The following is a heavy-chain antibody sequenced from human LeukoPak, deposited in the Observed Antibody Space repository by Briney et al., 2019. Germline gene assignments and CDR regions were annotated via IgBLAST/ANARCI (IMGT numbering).Heavy chain of an antibody. CDR2: IKQDGSEK. Sequence: GGSLRLSCAASGFTFSSYWMSWVRQAPGKGLEWVANIKQDGSEKYYVDSVKGRFTISRDNAKNSLYLQMNSLRAEDTAVHYCARDANYYDSSGYYAYYYYGMDVWGQGTTVTVSS. CDR3: ARDANYYDSSGYYAYYYYGMDV. V-gene: IGHV3-7*01. J-gene: IGHJ6*02. CDR1: GFTFSSYW. D-gene: IGHD3-22*01.